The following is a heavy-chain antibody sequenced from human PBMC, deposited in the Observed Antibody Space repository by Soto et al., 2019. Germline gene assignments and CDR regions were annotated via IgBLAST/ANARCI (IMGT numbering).Heavy chain of an antibody. CDR1: GYTFSTST. CDR2: IKAYSGNT. V-gene: IGHV1-18*04. J-gene: IGHJ4*02. Sequence: LVQSGAEAKKPGTSVKVSCKASGYTFSTSTISWVRQAPGQGLEWLGWIKAYSGNTNDAPKLQGRVTMTTDTSPSTAYLELRSLTNDDTAMYYCAIANYGDDDYWGQGTLVTVSS. D-gene: IGHD4-17*01. CDR3: AIANYGDDDY.